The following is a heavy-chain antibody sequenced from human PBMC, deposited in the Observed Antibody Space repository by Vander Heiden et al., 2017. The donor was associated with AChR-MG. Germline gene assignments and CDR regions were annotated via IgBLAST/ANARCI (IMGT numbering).Heavy chain of an antibody. CDR1: GFTFNNFA. CDR2: ITGSGDST. J-gene: IGHJ4*02. Sequence: EVQLLESGGGLVQPGGSLRLSCAASGFTFNNFAISWVRQAPGKGLEWVSGITGSGDSTYFADSVKGRFTISRDNSKNTLFLQLNSLRAEDTAVYYCAKERKSSSSSGADYWGQGTLVTVSS. CDR3: AKERKSSSSSGADY. D-gene: IGHD6-6*01. V-gene: IGHV3-23*01.